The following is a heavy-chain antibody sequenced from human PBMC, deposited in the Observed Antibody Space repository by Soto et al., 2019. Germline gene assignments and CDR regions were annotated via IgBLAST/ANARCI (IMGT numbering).Heavy chain of an antibody. J-gene: IGHJ5*02. Sequence: QVQLQESGPGLVKPSGTLSLTCAVSSGSISSSNWWSWVRQPPGKGLEWIGEIYHSGSTNYNPSLKGRVTISVDKSKNQFSLKLSSVTAADTAVYYCARDGGRQQWLAGFDPWGQGTLVTVSS. CDR2: IYHSGST. V-gene: IGHV4-4*02. D-gene: IGHD6-19*01. CDR3: ARDGGRQQWLAGFDP. CDR1: SGSISSSNW.